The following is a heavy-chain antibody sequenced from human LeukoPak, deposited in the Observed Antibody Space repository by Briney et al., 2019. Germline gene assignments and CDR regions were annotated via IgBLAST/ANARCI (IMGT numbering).Heavy chain of an antibody. CDR3: AGSSSGWYRYFDY. V-gene: IGHV4-59*01. CDR1: GGSISTYY. D-gene: IGHD6-19*01. J-gene: IGHJ4*02. Sequence: SETLSLTCTVSGGSISTYYWSWIRQPPGKGLEWIGYIYYSGSTNYNPSLKSRVTISIDTSKTQFSLKLSSLTAADTAVYYCAGSSSGWYRYFDYWGQGTLVTVSS. CDR2: IYYSGST.